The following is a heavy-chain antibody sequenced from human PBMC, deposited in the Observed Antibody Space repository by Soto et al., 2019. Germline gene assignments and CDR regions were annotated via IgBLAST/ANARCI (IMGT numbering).Heavy chain of an antibody. V-gene: IGHV1-69*06. D-gene: IGHD6-13*01. CDR3: ARCPPVYSSSWYFRWFDP. CDR1: GGTFSSYA. J-gene: IGHJ5*02. CDR2: IIPIFGTA. Sequence: QVQLVQSGAEVKKPGSLVKVSCKASGGTFSSYAISWVRQAPGQGLEWMGGIIPIFGTANYAQKFQGRVTITADKSTSTAYMELSSLRSEDTAVYYCARCPPVYSSSWYFRWFDPWGQGTLVTVSS.